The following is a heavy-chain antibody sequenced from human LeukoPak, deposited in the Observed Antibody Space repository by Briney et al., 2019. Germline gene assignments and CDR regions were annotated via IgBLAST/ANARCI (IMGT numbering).Heavy chain of an antibody. J-gene: IGHJ4*02. CDR3: ARDPHSYCGGDCYSDY. D-gene: IGHD2-21*02. CDR2: ISSSSSYI. Sequence: GGSLRLSCAASGFTFSSYSMNWVRQAPGKGLEWVSSISSSSSYIYYADSVKGRFTISRDNAKNSLYLQMNSLRAEDTAVYYCARDPHSYCGGDCYSDYWGQGTLVTVSS. V-gene: IGHV3-21*01. CDR1: GFTFSSYS.